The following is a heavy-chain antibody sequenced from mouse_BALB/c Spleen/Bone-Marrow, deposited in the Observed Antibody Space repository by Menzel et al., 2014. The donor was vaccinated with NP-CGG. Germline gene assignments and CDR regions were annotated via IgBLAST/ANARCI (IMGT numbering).Heavy chain of an antibody. Sequence: VQLQQSGPGLVAPSQSLSITCTVSGFSLTSYGVYWVRQPPGKGLEWLGVIWAGGSTNYNSALMSRLSISKDNSKSQVFLKMNSLQTDDTAMYYCASPIYYDYPLFAYWGQGTLVTVSA. CDR2: IWAGGST. D-gene: IGHD2-4*01. CDR3: ASPIYYDYPLFAY. CDR1: GFSLTSYG. V-gene: IGHV2-9*02. J-gene: IGHJ3*01.